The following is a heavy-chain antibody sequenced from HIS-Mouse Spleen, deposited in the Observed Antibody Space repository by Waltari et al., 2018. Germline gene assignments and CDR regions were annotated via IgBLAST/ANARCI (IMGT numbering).Heavy chain of an antibody. V-gene: IGHV3-48*01. CDR3: ARDRRLTGDGAFDI. J-gene: IGHJ3*02. CDR2: ISSSSSTI. CDR1: GFTFSSYS. Sequence: EVQLVESGGGLVQPGGSLRLSCAASGFTFSSYSMNWVRPAPGKGLEWVSYISSSSSTICYEDSVKGRFTISRDNAKNSLYLQMNSLRAEDTAVYYCARDRRLTGDGAFDIWGQGTMVTVSS. D-gene: IGHD3-9*01.